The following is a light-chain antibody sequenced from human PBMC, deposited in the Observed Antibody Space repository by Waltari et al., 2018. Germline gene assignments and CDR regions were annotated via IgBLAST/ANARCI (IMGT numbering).Light chain of an antibody. Sequence: IVLTQSPPTLSLSPGERATLSCRASQSVSRYLAWYQQKPGQAPRLLIYDASNRATGIPARFSGSGSGTDFTLTITSLEPEDSAVYYCQHRSDWPLTFGGGTRVEIK. CDR1: QSVSRY. V-gene: IGKV3-11*01. CDR2: DAS. J-gene: IGKJ4*01. CDR3: QHRSDWPLT.